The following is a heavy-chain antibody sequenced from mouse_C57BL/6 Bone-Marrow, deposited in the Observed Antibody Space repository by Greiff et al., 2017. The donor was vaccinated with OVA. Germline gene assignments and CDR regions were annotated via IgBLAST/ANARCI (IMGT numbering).Heavy chain of an antibody. V-gene: IGHV14-4*01. Sequence: VQLQQSGAELVRPGASVKLSCTASGFNIKVDYMHWVKQRPEQGLEWIGWIDPENGDTEYASKFQGKATITADTSSNTAYLQLSSLTSEDTAVYYCTTLDLLWPRRGFAYWGQGTLVTVSA. CDR2: IDPENGDT. CDR3: TTLDLLWPRRGFAY. J-gene: IGHJ3*01. D-gene: IGHD2-2*01. CDR1: GFNIKVDY.